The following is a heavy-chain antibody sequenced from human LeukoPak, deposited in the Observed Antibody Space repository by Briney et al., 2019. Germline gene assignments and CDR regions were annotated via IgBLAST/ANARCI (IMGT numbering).Heavy chain of an antibody. CDR2: INPNSGGT. D-gene: IGHD1-7*01. V-gene: IGHV1-2*02. Sequence: GASVKVSCKASGYTFSDYYMHWVRLAPGQGLEWMGWINPNSGGTNYAQKFQGRVTMTRDTSISTAYMELSRLRSDDTAVYYCARTEVSGTTGDWFDPWGQGTLVTVSS. CDR3: ARTEVSGTTGDWFDP. CDR1: GYTFSDYY. J-gene: IGHJ5*02.